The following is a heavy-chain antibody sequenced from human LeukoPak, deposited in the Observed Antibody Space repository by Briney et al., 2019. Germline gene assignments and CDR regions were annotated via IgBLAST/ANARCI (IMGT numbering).Heavy chain of an antibody. J-gene: IGHJ4*02. CDR1: GFTVSSNY. CDR3: ARSRHSYDSSGFPHY. CDR2: IYSGGST. V-gene: IGHV3-66*01. D-gene: IGHD3-22*01. Sequence: AGGSLRLSCAASGFTVSSNYMSWVRQAPGKGLEWVSVIYSGGSTYYADSVKGRFTISRDNAKNSLYLQMNSLRAEDTALYYCARSRHSYDSSGFPHYWGQGTLVTVSS.